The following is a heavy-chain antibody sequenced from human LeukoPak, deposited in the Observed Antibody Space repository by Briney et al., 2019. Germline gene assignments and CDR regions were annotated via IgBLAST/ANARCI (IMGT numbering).Heavy chain of an antibody. CDR1: GDSVSSNSAA. J-gene: IGHJ6*02. V-gene: IGHV6-1*01. CDR3: ARDRIAAAEDYYNGMDV. Sequence: SQTLSLTCAISGDSVSSNSAAWNWIRQSPSRGLEWLGRTYYRSNWYNDYAVSVKSRITINPDTSKNQFSLQLNSVTPEDTAEYYCARDRIAAAEDYYNGMDVWGQGTTVTVSS. D-gene: IGHD6-13*01. CDR2: TYYRSNWYN.